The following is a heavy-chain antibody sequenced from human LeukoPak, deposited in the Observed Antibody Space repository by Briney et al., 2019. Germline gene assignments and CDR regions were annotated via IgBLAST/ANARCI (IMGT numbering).Heavy chain of an antibody. CDR2: INPNGGGT. V-gene: IGHV1-2*02. D-gene: IGHD2-21*02. J-gene: IGHJ3*02. CDR3: ARRVTAWTFDI. Sequence: ASVKVSCKASGYPLTAFSLHWVRQAPGQGLEWMGWINPNGGGTNYAQKFQGGVTMTTDTSISTAYMEMSRLTSDDTAVYYCARRVTAWTFDIWGQGTRVTVSA. CDR1: GYPLTAFS.